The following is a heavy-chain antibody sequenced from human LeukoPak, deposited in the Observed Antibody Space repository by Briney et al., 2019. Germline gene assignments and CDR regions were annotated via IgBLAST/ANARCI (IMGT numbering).Heavy chain of an antibody. CDR2: TYYRSKWYN. V-gene: IGHV6-1*01. CDR3: TRESSAGWSNL. CDR1: GDTVSSNSAV. D-gene: IGHD2-15*01. Sequence: SQTLSLTCAISGDTVSSNSAVWNWIRQSPSRGLEWLGRTYYRSKWYNDYAISVKSRITFNTDTPKNQFSLLLNSVTAEDTAVYYCTRESSAGWSNLWGQGTLVTVSS. J-gene: IGHJ5*02.